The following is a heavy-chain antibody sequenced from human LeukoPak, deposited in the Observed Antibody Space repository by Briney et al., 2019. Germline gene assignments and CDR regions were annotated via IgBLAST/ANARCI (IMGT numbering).Heavy chain of an antibody. CDR2: ITTSGGAK. V-gene: IGHV3-48*01. CDR3: ARDPPHDPPYYYGMDV. CDR1: GFTFSSYS. D-gene: IGHD3-16*01. Sequence: GGSLRLSCAASGFTFSSYSMNWVRQAPGKGLERISYITTSGGAKNYADSVKGRFTISRDNSKNTLYLQMNSLRAEDTAIYYCARDPPHDPPYYYGMDVWGQGTTVTVSS. J-gene: IGHJ6*02.